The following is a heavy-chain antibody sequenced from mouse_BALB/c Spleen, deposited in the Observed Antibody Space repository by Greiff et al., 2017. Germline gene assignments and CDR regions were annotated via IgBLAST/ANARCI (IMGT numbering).Heavy chain of an antibody. J-gene: IGHJ2*01. D-gene: IGHD1-1*01. CDR1: GFTFSSYG. CDR3: ARVYYYGSCFDY. V-gene: IGHV5-6-3*01. CDR2: INSNGGST. Sequence: DVQLVESGGGLVQPGGSLKLSCAASGFTFSSYGMSWVRQTPDKRLELVATINSNGGSTYYPDSVKGRFTISRDNAKNTLYLQMSSLKSEDTAMYYCARVYYYGSCFDYWGQGTTLTVSS.